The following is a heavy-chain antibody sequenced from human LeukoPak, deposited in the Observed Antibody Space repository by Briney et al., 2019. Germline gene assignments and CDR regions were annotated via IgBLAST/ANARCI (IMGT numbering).Heavy chain of an antibody. J-gene: IGHJ2*01. CDR3: ARATPYDWHFGL. CDR2: INRDGSER. CDR1: GFTFSNYW. Sequence: GGSLRLSCAASGFTFSNYWMTWVRQAPGKGLEWVANINRDGSERYYVDSVKGRFTISRDDAKSSLYLQMNSLRAEDTAVYYCARATPYDWHFGLWGRGTLVIVSS. D-gene: IGHD4-17*01. V-gene: IGHV3-7*04.